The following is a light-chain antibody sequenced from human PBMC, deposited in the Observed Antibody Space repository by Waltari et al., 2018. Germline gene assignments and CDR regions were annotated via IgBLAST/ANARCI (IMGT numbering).Light chain of an antibody. CDR1: IGDVGGYNH. Sequence: QSVLTQPASVPGSPGQPLRTSCTATIGDVGGYNHVSWYQKPPGKAPKLIIYDVTVRPSGISNRFSGSKSGNTASLTISGLQAEDEADFYCSSYTSSNTQYVFGTGTKVTVL. V-gene: IGLV2-14*03. CDR2: DVT. J-gene: IGLJ1*01. CDR3: SSYTSSNTQYV.